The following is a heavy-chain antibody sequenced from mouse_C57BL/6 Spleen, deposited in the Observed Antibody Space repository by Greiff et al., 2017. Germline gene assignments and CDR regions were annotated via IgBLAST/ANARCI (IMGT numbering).Heavy chain of an antibody. V-gene: IGHV5-6*01. CDR1: GFTFSSYG. Sequence: EVKLMESGGDLVKPGGSLKLSCAASGFTFSSYGMSWVRQTPDKRLEWVATLSSGGSYTYYPDSVKGRFTISRDNAKNTLYLQMSSMKSEDTAMYYCASQLTGRYFDVWGTGTTVTVSS. CDR3: ASQLTGRYFDV. D-gene: IGHD4-1*01. CDR2: LSSGGSYT. J-gene: IGHJ1*03.